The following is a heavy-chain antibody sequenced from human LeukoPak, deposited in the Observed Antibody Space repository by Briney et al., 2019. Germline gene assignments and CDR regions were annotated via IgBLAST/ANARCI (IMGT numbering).Heavy chain of an antibody. D-gene: IGHD3-3*01. Sequence: PGGSLRLSCAASGFTFSSYWMHWVRQAPGKGPVWVSRINNDGSGTTYADSVKGRFTISRDDAKNPLYLQMNSLRAEDTAVYYCARDQGWYYDFWSAFPLDYWGQGTLVTVSS. J-gene: IGHJ4*02. CDR3: ARDQGWYYDFWSAFPLDY. CDR2: INNDGSGT. CDR1: GFTFSSYW. V-gene: IGHV3-74*01.